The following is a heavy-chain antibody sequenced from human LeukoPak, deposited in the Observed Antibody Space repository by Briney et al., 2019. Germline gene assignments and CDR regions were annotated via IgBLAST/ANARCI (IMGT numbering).Heavy chain of an antibody. CDR1: GGSISGYY. CDR2: IYYSGTT. V-gene: IGHV4-59*08. J-gene: IGHJ4*02. D-gene: IGHD6-19*01. CDR3: ARHDISMAGHFDF. Sequence: PSETLSLTCSVSGGSISGYYWSWIRQPPGKGLEWIGYIYYSGTTIYNPSLKSRLTISLDTSKNQFSLNLSSVTAADTAVYYCARHDISMAGHFDFWGQGTLVTVSS.